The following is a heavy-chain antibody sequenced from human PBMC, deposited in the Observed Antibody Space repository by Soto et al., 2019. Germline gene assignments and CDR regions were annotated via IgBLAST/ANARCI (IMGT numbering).Heavy chain of an antibody. CDR1: GGPISSGGYY. J-gene: IGHJ5*02. CDR2: IYYSGRT. Sequence: PSETLSFPCTVSGGPISSGGYYWSWIRQHTGKGLEWIGYIYYSGRTYYNPSLHSRVSIAVDTTENQFSLKLTSVTAADTSVYACARGSFSSSSSWFDPWGRGTLVTVSS. CDR3: ARGSFSSSSSWFDP. V-gene: IGHV4-31*03. D-gene: IGHD6-19*01.